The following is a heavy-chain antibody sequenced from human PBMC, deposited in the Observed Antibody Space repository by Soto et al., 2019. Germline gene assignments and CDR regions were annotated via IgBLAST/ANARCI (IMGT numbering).Heavy chain of an antibody. CDR2: ISHDGGNE. CDR3: ARDGLPDYFRSGGYWCDP. J-gene: IGHJ5*02. CDR1: GFSFSTFA. D-gene: IGHD3-3*01. V-gene: IGHV3-30-3*01. Sequence: QAYLVESGGGVVQPGRSLRLSCAASGFSFSTFALHWVRQAPGEGLEWVALISHDGGNEKYAESVKGRFTISRDNSKNTVYMQMDSLRLEDTGVYYCARDGLPDYFRSGGYWCDPWGQGPQVTVSS.